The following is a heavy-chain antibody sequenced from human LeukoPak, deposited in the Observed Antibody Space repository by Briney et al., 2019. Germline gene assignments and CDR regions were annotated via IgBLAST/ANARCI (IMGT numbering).Heavy chain of an antibody. CDR3: ARSAGDY. V-gene: IGHV3-21*01. CDR2: ISSSSSYI. CDR1: GFTLSSYP. J-gene: IGHJ4*02. Sequence: PGGSLRLSCAASGFTLSSYPMNWVRHAPGKGLEWLSSISSSSSYIYYAHSVKARFTISRDNPKNSVYLQMNSLRAEVTAVYYCARSAGDYWGQGTLVTVSS.